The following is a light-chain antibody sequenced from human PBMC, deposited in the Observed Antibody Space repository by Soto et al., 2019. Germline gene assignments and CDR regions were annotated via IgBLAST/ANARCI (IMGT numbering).Light chain of an antibody. CDR1: QSVSSY. V-gene: IGKV3-20*01. CDR3: QQYGSSPWT. CDR2: DAS. Sequence: EIVLTQSPATVSLSPGERATLSCRASQSVSSYLAWYQQKPGQAPRLLIYDASNRATGTPARISGSGSGTDFTLTISRLEPEDFAVYYCQQYGSSPWTFGQGTKVDIK. J-gene: IGKJ1*01.